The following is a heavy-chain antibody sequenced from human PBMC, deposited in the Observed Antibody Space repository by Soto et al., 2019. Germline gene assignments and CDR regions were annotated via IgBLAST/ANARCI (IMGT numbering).Heavy chain of an antibody. CDR3: ARLLISGSTYY. Sequence: QVQLQESGPGLVKPSETLSLTCTVSSGSISGRLYYWGWIRQPPGKGLEWIGSIHYSGDTYYNPSLESRVSISVDTSKNQFSLTLTYVTAADTSVYYCARLLISGSTYYWGPGSLVIVSS. CDR1: SGSISGRLYY. D-gene: IGHD3-10*01. CDR2: IHYSGDT. V-gene: IGHV4-39*01. J-gene: IGHJ4*02.